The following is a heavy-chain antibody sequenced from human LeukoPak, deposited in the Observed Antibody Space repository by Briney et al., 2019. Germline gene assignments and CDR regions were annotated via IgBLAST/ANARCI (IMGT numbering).Heavy chain of an antibody. V-gene: IGHV1-69*01. D-gene: IGHD2-2*01. J-gene: IGHJ6*02. Sequence: SVKVSCKASGGTFSSYAISWVRQAPGQGLEWMGGIIPISGTANYAQKFQGRVTITADESTSTAYMELSSLRSEDTAVYYCANDCSSTSCQPYYYYYGMDVWGQGTTVTVSS. CDR3: ANDCSSTSCQPYYYYYGMDV. CDR1: GGTFSSYA. CDR2: IIPISGTA.